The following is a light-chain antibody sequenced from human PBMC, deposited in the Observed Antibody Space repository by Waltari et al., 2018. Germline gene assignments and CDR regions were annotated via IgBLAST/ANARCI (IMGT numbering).Light chain of an antibody. V-gene: IGKV3-15*01. CDR2: DSS. CDR3: QHYHNFPSA. J-gene: IGKJ5*01. Sequence: IVVTQSPATLSVSPGELATLSCRASQDVSNNVAWYQQKAGQVPRLLIYDSSTRDTGIPARFSGSGFGTDFTLTISSLQSEDFAVFYCQHYHNFPSAFGQGTRLEIK. CDR1: QDVSNN.